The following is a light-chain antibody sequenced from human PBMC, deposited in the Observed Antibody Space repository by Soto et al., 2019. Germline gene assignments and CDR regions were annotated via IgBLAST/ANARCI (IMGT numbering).Light chain of an antibody. J-gene: IGLJ1*01. V-gene: IGLV2-14*01. CDR2: EVS. CDR3: SSYTSSSTYV. CDR1: SSDVGSYNY. Sequence: QSALTQPASVSGSPGQSITISCTGTSSDVGSYNYVSWYQQHPGKAPKLMICEVSDRPSGVSNRFSGSKSGNTASLTISGLQAEDEADYYCSSYTSSSTYVVGTGTKLTVL.